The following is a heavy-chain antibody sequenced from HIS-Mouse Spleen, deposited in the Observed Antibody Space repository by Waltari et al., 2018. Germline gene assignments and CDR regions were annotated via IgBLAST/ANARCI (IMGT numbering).Heavy chain of an antibody. D-gene: IGHD3-9*01. CDR1: GFTFRSYR. V-gene: IGHV3-48*01. CDR3: ASDWRYFGGWHFDY. J-gene: IGHJ4*02. CDR2: ISSSSSTI. Sequence: EVQLVESGGGLVQPGGSLRLSCAASGFTFRSYRLNWVRRPPGKGLEWVSYISSSSSTIYYADSVKGRFTISRDNAKNSLYLQMNSLRAEDTAVYYCASDWRYFGGWHFDYWGQGTLVTVSS.